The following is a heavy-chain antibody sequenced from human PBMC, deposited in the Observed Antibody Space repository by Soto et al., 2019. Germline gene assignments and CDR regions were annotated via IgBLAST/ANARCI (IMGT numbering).Heavy chain of an antibody. CDR1: GYTFTSYY. V-gene: IGHV1-46*01. Sequence: QVQLVQSGAEVKKPGASVKVSCKASGYTFTSYYMHWVRQAPGQGLEWMGIINPSGGSTSYAQKFQGRVTMPRDTSPSTVYMELSSLRSEDTAVYYCARDQEPLGYCSGGSCWFDPCGQGTLVTVSS. CDR3: ARDQEPLGYCSGGSCWFDP. D-gene: IGHD2-15*01. CDR2: INPSGGST. J-gene: IGHJ5*02.